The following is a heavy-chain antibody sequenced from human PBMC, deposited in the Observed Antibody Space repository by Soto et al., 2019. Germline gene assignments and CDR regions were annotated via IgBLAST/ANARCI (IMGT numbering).Heavy chain of an antibody. CDR3: ANVEIEVAGPFDY. V-gene: IGHV3-23*01. J-gene: IGHJ4*02. CDR1: GFTFSSYA. Sequence: EVQLLESGGGLVQPGGSLRLSCAASGFTFSSYAMSWVRQAPGKGLEWVSAISGSGGSTYYADSVKGRFTISRDNYKNKLYMQMNRLRAEDTAVYYCANVEIEVAGPFDYWGQGTLVTVSS. D-gene: IGHD6-19*01. CDR2: ISGSGGST.